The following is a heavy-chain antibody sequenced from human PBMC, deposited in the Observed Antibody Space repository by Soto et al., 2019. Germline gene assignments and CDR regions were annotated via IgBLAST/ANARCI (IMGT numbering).Heavy chain of an antibody. CDR3: ARAPYDYGDSYYFDY. J-gene: IGHJ4*02. D-gene: IGHD4-17*01. Sequence: SETLSLTCTVSGGSISSGGYYWSWIRQHPGKGLGWIGYIYYSGSTYYNPSLKSRVTISVDTSKNQFSLKLSSVTAADTAVYYCARAPYDYGDSYYFDYWGQGTLVTVSS. CDR2: IYYSGST. CDR1: GGSISSGGYY. V-gene: IGHV4-31*03.